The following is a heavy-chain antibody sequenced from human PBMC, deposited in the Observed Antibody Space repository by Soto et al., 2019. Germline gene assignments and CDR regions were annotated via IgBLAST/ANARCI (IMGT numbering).Heavy chain of an antibody. D-gene: IGHD4-17*01. V-gene: IGHV4-59*08. Sequence: SETLSLTCTVSGGSISSYYWSWIRQPPGKGLEWIGYIYYSGSTNYNPSLKSRVTISVDTSKNQFSLKLSSVTAADTAVYYCARLVREYGDYGFYYYMDVWGKGTTVTVSS. CDR2: IYYSGST. CDR3: ARLVREYGDYGFYYYMDV. J-gene: IGHJ6*03. CDR1: GGSISSYY.